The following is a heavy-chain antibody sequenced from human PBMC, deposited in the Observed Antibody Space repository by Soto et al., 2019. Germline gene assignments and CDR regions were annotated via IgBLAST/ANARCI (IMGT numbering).Heavy chain of an antibody. J-gene: IGHJ6*02. CDR1: GADINTYS. CDR3: ARDREAGYNFYYGMDV. CDR2: IYTSASI. V-gene: IGHV4-4*07. Sequence: TSETLSLTCSVSGADINTYSWTWIRQPAGKGLEWIGRIYTSASINYNPSLKGRVTLSVDTSTNQVSLRLASVTAADTAIYYCARDREAGYNFYYGMDVWGQGTTVTVSS. D-gene: IGHD6-19*01.